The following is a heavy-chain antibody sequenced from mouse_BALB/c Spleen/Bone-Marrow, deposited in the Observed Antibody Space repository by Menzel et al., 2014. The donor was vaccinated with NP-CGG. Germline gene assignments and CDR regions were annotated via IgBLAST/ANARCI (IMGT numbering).Heavy chain of an antibody. Sequence: EVKLMESGGGLVQPGGSLKLSCAASGFDFSRYWMSWVRQAPGKGLEWIGEINPDSRTINYSPSLKDKFIISRDNAKNTLYLHLNKLRSEDTALYYCARPDYYGYLNYWGQGTTLTVSS. V-gene: IGHV4-1*02. CDR3: ARPDYYGYLNY. D-gene: IGHD1-1*01. J-gene: IGHJ2*01. CDR1: GFDFSRYW. CDR2: INPDSRTI.